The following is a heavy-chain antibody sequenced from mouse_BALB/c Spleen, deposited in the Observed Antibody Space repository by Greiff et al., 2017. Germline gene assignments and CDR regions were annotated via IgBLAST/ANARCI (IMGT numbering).Heavy chain of an antibody. J-gene: IGHJ4*01. D-gene: IGHD1-1*01. V-gene: IGHV1-7*01. CDR3: ARPTTVVAYYAMDY. Sequence: VQLQQSGAELAKPGASVKMSCKASGYTFTSYWMHWVKQRPGQGLEWIGYINPSTGYTEYNQKFKDKATLTADKSSSTAYMQLSSLTSEDSAVYYCARPTTVVAYYAMDYWGQGTSVTVSS. CDR2: INPSTGYT. CDR1: GYTFTSYW.